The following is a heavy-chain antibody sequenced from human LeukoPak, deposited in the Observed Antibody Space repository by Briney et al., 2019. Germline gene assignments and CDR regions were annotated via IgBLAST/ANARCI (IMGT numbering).Heavy chain of an antibody. CDR2: IYYGGST. V-gene: IGHV4-31*03. J-gene: IGHJ6*02. CDR1: SGSISSGGFY. CDR3: ARTWGRGYCSSTSCYRRGSPRMDV. Sequence: SQTLSLTCTVSSGSISSGGFYWTWIRQHPGKGLEWIGYIYYGGSTYYNPSLKSRLTISVDTSKNQFSLKLSSVTAADTAVYYCARTWGRGYCSSTSCYRRGSPRMDVWGQGTTVTVSS. D-gene: IGHD2-2*02.